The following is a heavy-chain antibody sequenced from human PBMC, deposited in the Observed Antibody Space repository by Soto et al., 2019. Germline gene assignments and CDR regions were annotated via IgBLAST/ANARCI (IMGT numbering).Heavy chain of an antibody. V-gene: IGHV3-48*03. D-gene: IGHD1-26*01. Sequence: PGGSLRLSCAASAFTFSNYEMNWVRQGPGKGLEWVSYISSSGSTIYYADSVKGRFTISRDNSKSTVYLELNSLSAEDTAVYHCAKNQGVELVPLATVDWFDPWGQGSVVTVSS. CDR3: AKNQGVELVPLATVDWFDP. CDR2: ISSSGSTI. J-gene: IGHJ5*02. CDR1: AFTFSNYE.